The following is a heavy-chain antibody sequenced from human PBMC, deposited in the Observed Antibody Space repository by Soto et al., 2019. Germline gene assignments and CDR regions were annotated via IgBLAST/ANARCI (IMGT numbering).Heavy chain of an antibody. CDR3: VRARATDSRPDY. Sequence: GGSLRLSCEASGFTFSLYSMVWVRQAPGEGLEWVSSISSSSSYIYYADSLKGRISISRDNAKNSLYLQMDSLRVEDTATYYCVRARATDSRPDYWGQGTLVTVSS. V-gene: IGHV3-21*01. J-gene: IGHJ4*02. CDR2: ISSSSSYI. D-gene: IGHD3-22*01. CDR1: GFTFSLYS.